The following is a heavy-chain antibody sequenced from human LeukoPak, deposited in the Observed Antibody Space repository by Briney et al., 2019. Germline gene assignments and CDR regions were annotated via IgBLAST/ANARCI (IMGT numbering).Heavy chain of an antibody. CDR2: ISAYNGNT. CDR1: GYTFTSYG. Sequence: GASVKVSCKASGYTFTSYGISWVRQAPGQGLEWMGWISAYNGNTNYAQKLQGRVTMTTDTSTSTAYMELSSLRSEDTAVYYCATSGYISYGKVKYFDYWGQGTLVTVSS. CDR3: ATSGYISYGKVKYFDY. J-gene: IGHJ4*02. D-gene: IGHD5-12*01. V-gene: IGHV1-18*01.